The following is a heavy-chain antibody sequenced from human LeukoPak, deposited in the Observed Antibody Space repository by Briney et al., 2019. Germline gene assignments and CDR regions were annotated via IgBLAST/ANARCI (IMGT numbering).Heavy chain of an antibody. J-gene: IGHJ2*01. CDR3: ARRSTYGDYDVTPRYFDF. CDR1: GGSISSGGYY. V-gene: IGHV4-31*03. CDR2: IYYSGGT. Sequence: SETLSLTCTVSGGSISSGGYYWSWIRQHPGKGLEWIGYIYYSGGTYYNPSLKSRVTISVDTSKNQFSLKLSSVTAADTAVYYCARRSTYGDYDVTPRYFDFWGRGTLVTVSS. D-gene: IGHD4-17*01.